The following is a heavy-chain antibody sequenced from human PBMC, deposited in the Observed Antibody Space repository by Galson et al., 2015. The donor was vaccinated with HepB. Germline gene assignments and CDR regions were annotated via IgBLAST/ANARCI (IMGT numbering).Heavy chain of an antibody. D-gene: IGHD2-2*01. V-gene: IGHV1-24*01. CDR3: ATDRSTMPFYIDF. CDR2: LDREEGDI. J-gene: IGHJ4*02. Sequence: SVKVSCKVSGFTLIELSMQWVRQAPGKGLEWMGGLDREEGDIVYAQNFQGRLTVTEDTSTDTAYMELSSLTSEDTAVYYCATDRSTMPFYIDFWGQGTLDTVSS. CDR1: GFTLIELS.